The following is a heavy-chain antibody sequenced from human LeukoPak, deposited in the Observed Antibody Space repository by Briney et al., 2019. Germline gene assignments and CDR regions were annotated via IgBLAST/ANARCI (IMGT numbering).Heavy chain of an antibody. CDR3: ARDRTVAAAGFDY. CDR2: IIPIFGTA. J-gene: IGHJ4*02. CDR1: GGTFSSYA. D-gene: IGHD6-13*01. Sequence: SVKVSCKDSGGTFSSYAISWVRQAPGQGLEWMGGIIPIFGTANYAQKFQGRVTITADESTSTAYMELSSLRSEDTAVYYCARDRTVAAAGFDYWGQGTLVTVSS. V-gene: IGHV1-69*01.